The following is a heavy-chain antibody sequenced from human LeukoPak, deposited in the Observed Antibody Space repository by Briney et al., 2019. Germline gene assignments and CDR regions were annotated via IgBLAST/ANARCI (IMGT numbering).Heavy chain of an antibody. CDR1: GFTFSSYN. CDR3: ARESYYDSGGEESDY. Sequence: PGGSLRLSCAASGFTFSSYNMNWVRQAPGKGLEWVSYISFSSGTIYYADSVKGRFTISRDNAKNSLYLQMNSLRDEDTAVYYCARESYYDSGGEESDYWGQGTLVTVSS. V-gene: IGHV3-48*02. D-gene: IGHD3-22*01. J-gene: IGHJ4*02. CDR2: ISFSSGTI.